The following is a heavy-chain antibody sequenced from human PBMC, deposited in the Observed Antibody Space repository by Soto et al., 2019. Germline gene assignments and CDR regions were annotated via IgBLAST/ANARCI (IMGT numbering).Heavy chain of an antibody. CDR2: INSDGSST. Sequence: PGGSLRLSCAASGFTFSSYWMHWVRQAPGKGLVWVSRINSDGSSTSYADSVKGRFTISRDNAKNTLYLQMNSLRAEDTAVYYCARVKLRYKWGRQDYYYGMDVWGQGTTVTVSS. J-gene: IGHJ6*02. D-gene: IGHD1-1*01. CDR1: GFTFSSYW. V-gene: IGHV3-74*01. CDR3: ARVKLRYKWGRQDYYYGMDV.